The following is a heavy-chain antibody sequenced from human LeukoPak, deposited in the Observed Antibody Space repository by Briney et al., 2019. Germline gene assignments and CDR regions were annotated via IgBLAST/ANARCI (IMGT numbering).Heavy chain of an antibody. CDR1: GLTLSRYT. V-gene: IGHV3-48*04. J-gene: IGHJ4*02. Sequence: GGSLRLSCAASGLTLSRYTMNWVRQAPGKGLEWVSYIGTIISTTYYADSVKGRFTVSRDDAKGSLYLQMSSLRAEDTAVYYCARTVYDLRGQRLIPGLDYWGQGTLVTVSS. CDR3: ARTVYDLRGQRLIPGLDY. CDR2: IGTIISTT. D-gene: IGHD6-25*01.